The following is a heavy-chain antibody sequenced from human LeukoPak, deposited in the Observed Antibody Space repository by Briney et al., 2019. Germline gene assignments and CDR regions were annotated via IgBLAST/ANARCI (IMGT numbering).Heavy chain of an antibody. CDR2: ISASGGST. Sequence: PGGSLRLSCAASGFTFSSSAMSWVRQVPGKGLEWVSGISASGGSTYYADSVRGRFTISRDNSKNTLFLQMNSLRAEDTAVYYCARVVDTAMVLPDYWGQGTLVIVSS. CDR1: GFTFSSSA. D-gene: IGHD5-18*01. J-gene: IGHJ4*02. V-gene: IGHV3-23*01. CDR3: ARVVDTAMVLPDY.